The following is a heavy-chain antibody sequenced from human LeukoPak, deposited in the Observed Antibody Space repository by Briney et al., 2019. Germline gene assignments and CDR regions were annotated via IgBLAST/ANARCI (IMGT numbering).Heavy chain of an antibody. D-gene: IGHD6-19*01. CDR2: ISSSSSYI. CDR1: GFTFSSYS. CDR3: ARDALVSWLVRPLDY. Sequence: GGSLRLSCAASGFTFSSYSMNWVRQAPGKGLEWVSSISSSSSYIYYADSVKGRFTISRDNAKNSLYLQMNSLRAEDTAVYYCARDALVSWLVRPLDYWGQGTLVTVFS. J-gene: IGHJ4*02. V-gene: IGHV3-21*01.